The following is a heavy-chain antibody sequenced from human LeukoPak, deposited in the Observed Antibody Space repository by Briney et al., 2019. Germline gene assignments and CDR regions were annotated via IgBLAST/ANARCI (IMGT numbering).Heavy chain of an antibody. V-gene: IGHV4-59*01. Sequence: PSETLSLTCAVYGGSFSGYYWSWIRQPPGKGLEWIGYIHNSGTTNYNPSLKSRVTISIDTSKNQFSLKLTSVTAADTAVYYCARGPAHIANKDLWGRGTLVTVSS. J-gene: IGHJ2*01. CDR1: GGSFSGYY. CDR2: IHNSGTT. CDR3: ARGPAHIANKDL. D-gene: IGHD5-12*01.